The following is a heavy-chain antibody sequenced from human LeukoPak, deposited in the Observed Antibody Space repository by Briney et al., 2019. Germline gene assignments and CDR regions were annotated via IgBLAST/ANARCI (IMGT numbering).Heavy chain of an antibody. V-gene: IGHV3-23*01. D-gene: IGHD3-3*01. J-gene: IGHJ4*02. CDR1: GFTFSNYG. CDR3: TRDERLLSFLK. Sequence: GGSLRLSCAASGFTFSNYGLSWVRQAPGKGLEWVSGITGSGDSTYYADSVKGRFTISRDNSKNTLYLQMNSLRAEDTAIYYCTRDERLLSFLKWGQGTLVTVSS. CDR2: ITGSGDST.